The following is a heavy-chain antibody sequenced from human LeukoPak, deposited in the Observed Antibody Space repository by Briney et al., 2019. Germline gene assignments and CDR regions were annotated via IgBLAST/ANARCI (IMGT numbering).Heavy chain of an antibody. Sequence: GGSLRLSCAASGFTVSSNYMSWVRQAPGKGLEWVSIIYSGTTYYADSVKGRFTISRDNAKNSLYLQMNSLRAEDTAVYYCARDSDYGDYAGAFDIWGQGTMVTVSS. V-gene: IGHV3-53*01. CDR2: IYSGTT. J-gene: IGHJ3*02. CDR1: GFTVSSNY. D-gene: IGHD4-17*01. CDR3: ARDSDYGDYAGAFDI.